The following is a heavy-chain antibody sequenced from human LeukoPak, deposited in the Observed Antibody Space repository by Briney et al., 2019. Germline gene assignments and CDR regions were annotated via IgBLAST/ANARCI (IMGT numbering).Heavy chain of an antibody. V-gene: IGHV1-2*02. CDR3: ARGDWYFAL. J-gene: IGHJ2*01. Sequence: ASVEVSCKACGYTFGDFYIHWVRQVPGQGLEWLGYINPDNGVTNYAQKIRGRVTLTRDTSITTAYMELTTLTSDDTAIYYCARGDWYFALWGRGTLLTVSS. CDR2: INPDNGVT. CDR1: GYTFGDFY.